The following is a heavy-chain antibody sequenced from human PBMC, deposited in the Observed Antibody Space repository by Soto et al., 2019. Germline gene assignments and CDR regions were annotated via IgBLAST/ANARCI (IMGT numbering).Heavy chain of an antibody. Sequence: PGGSLRLSCAASGFTFSSYAMHWVRQAPGKGLEWVAVISYDGSNKYYADSVKGRFTISRDNSKNTLYLQMNSLRAEDTAVYYCATPISPYDSSGYLFDYWGQGTLVTVSS. V-gene: IGHV3-30-3*01. D-gene: IGHD3-22*01. J-gene: IGHJ4*02. CDR1: GFTFSSYA. CDR2: ISYDGSNK. CDR3: ATPISPYDSSGYLFDY.